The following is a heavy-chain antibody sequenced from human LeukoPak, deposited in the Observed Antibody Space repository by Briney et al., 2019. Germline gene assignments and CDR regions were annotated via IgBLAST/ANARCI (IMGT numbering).Heavy chain of an antibody. CDR3: THAYSGYLTGAFDI. CDR2: ISYDGSNK. Sequence: PGGSLRLSCAASGFTFSSYGMHWVRQAPGKGLEWVAVISYDGSNKYYADSVKGRFTISRDNSKNTLYLQMNSLRAEDTAVYYCTHAYSGYLTGAFDIWGQGTMVTVSS. V-gene: IGHV3-30*03. D-gene: IGHD5-12*01. CDR1: GFTFSSYG. J-gene: IGHJ3*02.